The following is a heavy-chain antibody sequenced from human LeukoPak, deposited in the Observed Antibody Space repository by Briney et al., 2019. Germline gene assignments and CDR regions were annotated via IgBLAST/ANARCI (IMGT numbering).Heavy chain of an antibody. CDR1: GYTFTNYG. J-gene: IGHJ6*03. Sequence: ASVKVSCKASGYTFTNYGINWVRQATGQGLEWMGWMNPNSGNTGYAQNFQGRVTVTRDTSISTAYMELSSLRSEDTAVYYCARGPMGDPLYYMYVWGKGTTVTVSS. CDR3: ARGPMGDPLYYMYV. D-gene: IGHD1-26*01. CDR2: MNPNSGNT. V-gene: IGHV1-8*01.